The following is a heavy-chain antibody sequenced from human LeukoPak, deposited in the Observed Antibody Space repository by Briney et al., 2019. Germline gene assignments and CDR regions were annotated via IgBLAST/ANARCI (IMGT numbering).Heavy chain of an antibody. CDR3: ARHRDYVPDI. Sequence: RGESLKISCKGSGYIFTSYWIGWVRQMPGKGLEWMGIIYPGDSDTRYSPSFQGQVTISADKSISTASLQWNSLKASDTVMYYCARHRDYVPDIWGQGTMVTVSS. V-gene: IGHV5-51*01. CDR2: IYPGDSDT. CDR1: GYIFTSYW. J-gene: IGHJ3*02. D-gene: IGHD3-16*01.